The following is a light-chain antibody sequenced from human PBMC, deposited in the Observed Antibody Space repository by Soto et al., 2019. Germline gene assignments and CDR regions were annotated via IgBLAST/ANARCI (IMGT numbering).Light chain of an antibody. J-gene: IGLJ1*01. CDR3: SSYAGSNNFG. Sequence: QSVLTQPPSASGSPGQSVTISCTGTSSDIGAYFYVSSYQHHPGKAPKLMISEVSRRPSGVPERFSGSKSGITSSLTVSGLQADDEAHYYCSSYAGSNNFGVGTGTKVTVL. CDR2: EVS. V-gene: IGLV2-8*01. CDR1: SSDIGAYFY.